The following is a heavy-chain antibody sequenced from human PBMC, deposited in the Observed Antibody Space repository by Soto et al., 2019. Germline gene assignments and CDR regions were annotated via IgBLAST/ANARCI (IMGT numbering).Heavy chain of an antibody. V-gene: IGHV4-31*03. CDR1: GGSLSSGGYY. D-gene: IGHD1-1*01. CDR3: VRDGPLERGNAFHI. J-gene: IGHJ3*02. Sequence: TLSLTCTVSGGSLSSGGYYWSWIRQHPGKGLEWIGYIYYSGSTYYNPSLKSRVTISVDTSKNQFSLELSPVTAADTAVYYCVRDGPLERGNAFHIWGQGTMVTVSS. CDR2: IYYSGST.